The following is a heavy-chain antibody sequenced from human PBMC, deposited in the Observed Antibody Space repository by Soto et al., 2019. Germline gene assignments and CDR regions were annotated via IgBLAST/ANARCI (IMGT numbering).Heavy chain of an antibody. V-gene: IGHV6-1*01. CDR3: ARDRGSSGWYPQNWFDP. J-gene: IGHJ5*02. D-gene: IGHD6-19*01. Sequence: PSQTLSLTCAISGDSVSSNSAAWNWIRQSPSRGLEWLGRTYYRSKWYNDYAVSVKSRITINPDTSKNQFSLQLNSVTPEDTAVYYCARDRGSSGWYPQNWFDPWGQGTLVTVSS. CDR2: TYYRSKWYN. CDR1: GDSVSSNSAA.